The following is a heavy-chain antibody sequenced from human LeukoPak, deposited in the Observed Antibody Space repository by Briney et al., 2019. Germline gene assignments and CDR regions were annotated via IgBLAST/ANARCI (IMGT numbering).Heavy chain of an antibody. J-gene: IGHJ5*02. V-gene: IGHV4-4*07. CDR2: IYNTGSA. CDR3: ARDVFFRAHNWFDP. CDR1: GASISSHY. D-gene: IGHD2/OR15-2a*01. Sequence: SETLSLTCNVSGASISSHYWNWIRQPAGKGLEWIGRIYNTGSANYNPSLKSRVIMSLDTSRNQISLKLTSVTAADTAVYYCARDVFFRAHNWFDPWGQGTLVTVSS.